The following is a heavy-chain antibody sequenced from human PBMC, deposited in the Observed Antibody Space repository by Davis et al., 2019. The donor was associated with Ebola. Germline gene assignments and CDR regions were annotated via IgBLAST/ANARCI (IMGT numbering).Heavy chain of an antibody. V-gene: IGHV3-7*01. CDR3: ARASTV. D-gene: IGHD4-17*01. Sequence: GGSLRLSCAASGFTVSSNYMSWVRQAPGKGLEWVANIKQDGSEKYYVDSVKGRFTISRDNAKNSLYLQMNSLRAEDTAVYYCARASTVWGQGTLVTVSS. J-gene: IGHJ4*02. CDR2: IKQDGSEK. CDR1: GFTVSSNY.